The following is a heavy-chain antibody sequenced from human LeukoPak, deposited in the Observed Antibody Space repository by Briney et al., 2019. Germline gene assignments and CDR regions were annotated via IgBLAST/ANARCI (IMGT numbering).Heavy chain of an antibody. CDR2: IIPIFGTA. CDR1: VGTFSSYA. D-gene: IGHD3-10*01. CDR3: ARVAQHGTAGVRGVMPYDY. J-gene: IGHJ4*02. Sequence: ASVNVSCKASVGTFSSYAISWVRQAPGQGLEWMGRIIPIFGTANYAQKFQGRVTITADKSTSTAYMELSSLRSEDTAVYYCARVAQHGTAGVRGVMPYDYWGQGTLVTVSS. V-gene: IGHV1-69*06.